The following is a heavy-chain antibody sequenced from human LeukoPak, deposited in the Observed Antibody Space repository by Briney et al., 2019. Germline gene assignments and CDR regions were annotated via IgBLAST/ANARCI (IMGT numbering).Heavy chain of an antibody. J-gene: IGHJ3*02. CDR2: IKQDGSEK. CDR1: GFTFSSYW. V-gene: IGHV3-7*01. Sequence: GGSLRLSCAASGFTFSSYWMSWVRQAPGKGLEWVANIKQDGSEKYYVDSVKGRFTISRDNTKNSLYLQMNSLRAEDTAVYYCARDYWGVANDAFDIWGQGTMVTVSS. CDR3: ARDYWGVANDAFDI. D-gene: IGHD7-27*01.